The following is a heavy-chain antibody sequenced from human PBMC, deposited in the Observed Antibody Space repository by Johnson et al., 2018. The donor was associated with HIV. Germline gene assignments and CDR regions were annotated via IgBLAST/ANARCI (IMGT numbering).Heavy chain of an antibody. Sequence: LQLVESGGGLVQPGESLRLSYAASGFTFRRYDMHWVRQAPGKGLDYVSGITNGGSTYSADSVKGRFTISRDNSRNTLYLQMGSLRPEDMAVYYCARASALDIWGQGTMVTVSS. CDR3: ARASALDI. J-gene: IGHJ3*02. V-gene: IGHV3-64*07. CDR1: GFTFRRYD. CDR2: ITNGGST.